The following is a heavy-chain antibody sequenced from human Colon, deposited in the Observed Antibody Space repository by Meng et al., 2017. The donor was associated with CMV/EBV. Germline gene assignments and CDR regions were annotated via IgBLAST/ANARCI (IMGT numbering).Heavy chain of an antibody. Sequence: GESLKISCTASGFTFYSYGMNWVRQAPGKGLEWVSSISSSSSYIYYADSVKGRFTISRDNAKNSLYLQMNSLRAEDTAVYYCARDKKLELRGYYYYGMDVWGQGTTVTVSS. D-gene: IGHD1-7*01. CDR1: GFTFYSYG. V-gene: IGHV3-21*01. J-gene: IGHJ6*02. CDR3: ARDKKLELRGYYYYGMDV. CDR2: ISSSSSYI.